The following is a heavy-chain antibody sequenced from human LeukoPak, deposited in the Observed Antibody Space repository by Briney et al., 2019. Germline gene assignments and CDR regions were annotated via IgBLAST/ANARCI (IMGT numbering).Heavy chain of an antibody. V-gene: IGHV4-59*12. CDR2: IYHSGST. Sequence: SETLSLTCTVSGGSISTYYWSWIRQPPGKGLEWIGYIYHSGSTKYNPSLKSRVTMSVDTSKNQFSLKLSSVTTADTAVYYCARDERITMIVGQGAFDIWGQGTMVTVSS. D-gene: IGHD3-22*01. CDR1: GGSISTYY. J-gene: IGHJ3*02. CDR3: ARDERITMIVGQGAFDI.